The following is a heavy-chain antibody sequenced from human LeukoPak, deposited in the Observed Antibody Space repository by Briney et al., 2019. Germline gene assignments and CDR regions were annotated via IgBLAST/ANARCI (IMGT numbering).Heavy chain of an antibody. D-gene: IGHD3-22*01. J-gene: IGHJ4*02. Sequence: PGGSLRLSCAVSGITLSNYGMSWVRQAPGKGLEWVAGISGSGGGTNYADAVKGRFTISRDNRKNTLHLQMNSLRAEDTAVYFCAIRGVVIRVILVGFHKEAYYFDSWGQGALVIVSS. V-gene: IGHV3-23*01. CDR3: AIRGVVIRVILVGFHKEAYYFDS. CDR2: ISGSGGGT. CDR1: GITLSNYG.